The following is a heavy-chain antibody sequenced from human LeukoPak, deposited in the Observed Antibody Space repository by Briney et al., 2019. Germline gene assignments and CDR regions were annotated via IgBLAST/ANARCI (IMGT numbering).Heavy chain of an antibody. Sequence: SETLSLTCTVSGGSISSSSYYWGSIRQPPGKGLEWIGSIYYSGSTYYNPSLKSRVTISVDTSKNQFSLKLSSVTAADTAVYYCARGSIALDYYYGMDVWGQGTTVTVSS. CDR3: ARGSIALDYYYGMDV. CDR1: GGSISSSSYY. D-gene: IGHD6-6*01. J-gene: IGHJ6*02. CDR2: IYYSGST. V-gene: IGHV4-39*01.